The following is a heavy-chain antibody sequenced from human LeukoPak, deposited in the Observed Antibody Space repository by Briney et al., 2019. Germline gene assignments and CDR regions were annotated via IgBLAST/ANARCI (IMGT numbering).Heavy chain of an antibody. CDR3: ARVRWDYYGMDV. CDR2: IIPILGIA. J-gene: IGHJ6*02. Sequence: GASVKVSCKASGGTFSSYAISWVRQAPGQGLEWMGRIIPILGIANYAQKFQGRVTMTRDTSISTAYMELSRLRSDDTAVYYCARVRWDYYGMDVWGQGTTVTVSS. V-gene: IGHV1-69*04. D-gene: IGHD5-24*01. CDR1: GGTFSSYA.